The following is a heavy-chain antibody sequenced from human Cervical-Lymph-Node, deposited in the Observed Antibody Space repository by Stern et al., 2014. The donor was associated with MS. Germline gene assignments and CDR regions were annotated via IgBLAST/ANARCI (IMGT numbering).Heavy chain of an antibody. Sequence: VQLVQSGAEVKKPGASVKGSCKVSGYTLSEISMNWVRQAPGKGLEWMGGFDPEHGETRYAQKFQGRVTMAEGRSTDTAYMELSSLRSEDTAVYYCATHRGRVTYYYGMDVWGQGTTVTVSS. V-gene: IGHV1-24*01. J-gene: IGHJ6*02. D-gene: IGHD2-21*02. CDR1: GYTLSEIS. CDR3: ATHRGRVTYYYGMDV. CDR2: FDPEHGET.